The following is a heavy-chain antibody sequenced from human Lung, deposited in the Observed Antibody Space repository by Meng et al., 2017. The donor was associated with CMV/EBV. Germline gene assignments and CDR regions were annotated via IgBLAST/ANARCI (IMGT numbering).Heavy chain of an antibody. CDR3: AHGRGIQFLQS. Sequence: LSCRVSGFSFNHHGIHWVRQSADKGLEWVAVISYDGSDKYYADSVKGRFTISRDNSNNTVHLQMNSLRGEDSAVYFCAHGRGIQFLQSWGQGTLVTV. D-gene: IGHD3-3*01. CDR1: GFSFNHHG. J-gene: IGHJ5*02. V-gene: IGHV3-30*03. CDR2: ISYDGSDK.